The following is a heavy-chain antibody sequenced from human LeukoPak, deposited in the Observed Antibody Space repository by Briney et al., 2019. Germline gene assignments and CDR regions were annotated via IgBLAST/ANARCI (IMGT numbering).Heavy chain of an antibody. Sequence: SETLSLTCAVYGGSFSGYHWSWIRQPPGKGLEWIGEINHRGSTNYNPSLKSRVTISVDTSKNQFSLKLSSVTAADTAVYYCARLGGPAAVDYWGQGTLVTVSS. V-gene: IGHV4-34*01. D-gene: IGHD2-2*01. CDR3: ARLGGPAAVDY. J-gene: IGHJ4*02. CDR1: GGSFSGYH. CDR2: INHRGST.